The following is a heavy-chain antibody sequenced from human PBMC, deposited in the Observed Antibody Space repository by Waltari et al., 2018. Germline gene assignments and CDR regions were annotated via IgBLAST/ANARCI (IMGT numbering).Heavy chain of an antibody. CDR1: GFTFSNYW. D-gene: IGHD1-20*01. J-gene: IGHJ6*03. CDR2: IKEDGMEK. CDR3: ARDFRQSFRFYKYYYYMDV. V-gene: IGHV3-7*01. Sequence: EVQLVESGGGLVQPGGSLRLSCAASGFTFSNYWMTWVRQAPGKGLEWVAKIKEDGMEKNHVDSVKGRSTISRDNANSSLYLQMNSRRAEDTAVYYCARDFRQSFRFYKYYYYMDVWGKGTTVTISS.